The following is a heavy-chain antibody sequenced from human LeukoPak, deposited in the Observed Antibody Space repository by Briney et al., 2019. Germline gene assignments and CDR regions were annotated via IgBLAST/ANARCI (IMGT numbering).Heavy chain of an antibody. CDR2: IYYSGST. D-gene: IGHD2-21*01. J-gene: IGHJ4*02. V-gene: IGHV4-39*01. Sequence: PSETLSLTCTVSGGSISSSSYYWGWIRQPPGKGLEWIGSIYYSGSTYYNPSLKSRVTISVDTSKNQFSLKLSSVTAADTAVYYCAGLGPAYCGGDCLDYWGQGTLVTVSS. CDR1: GGSISSSSYY. CDR3: AGLGPAYCGGDCLDY.